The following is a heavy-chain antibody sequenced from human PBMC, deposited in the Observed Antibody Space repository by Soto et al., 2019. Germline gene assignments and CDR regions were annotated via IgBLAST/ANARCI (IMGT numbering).Heavy chain of an antibody. J-gene: IGHJ6*02. CDR3: ASSRGPYYYYGVDV. CDR1: GGSISSYY. V-gene: IGHV4-59*08. CDR2: IYYSGST. D-gene: IGHD3-10*01. Sequence: SETLSLTCTVSGGSISSYYWSWIRQPPGKGLEWVGYIYYSGSTNYNPSLKSRVTISVDTSKNQFSLKLSSVTAADTAVYYCASSRGPYYYYGVDVWGQGTTVTVSS.